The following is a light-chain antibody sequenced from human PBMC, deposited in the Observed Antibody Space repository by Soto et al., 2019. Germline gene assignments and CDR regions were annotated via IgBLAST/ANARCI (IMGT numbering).Light chain of an antibody. Sequence: EIELTQSPATLSLSPGETATLSCRASQNVDKFLAWYQQRPGQPPRLLIFDSSNRATGVPVRFSGSGSGTVFTLTIGSLEPEDFAVYYCQQYGSSPLFGQGTKLEIK. V-gene: IGKV3-11*01. CDR2: DSS. CDR3: QQYGSSPL. CDR1: QNVDKF. J-gene: IGKJ2*01.